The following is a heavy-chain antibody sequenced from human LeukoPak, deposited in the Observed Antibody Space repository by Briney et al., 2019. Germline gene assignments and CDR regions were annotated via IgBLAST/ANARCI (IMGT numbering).Heavy chain of an antibody. V-gene: IGHV3-33*01. CDR2: IWYDGSNQ. CDR3: ARGRNWGSRNWYLDL. J-gene: IGHJ2*01. Sequence: PGGSLRLSCAASRFTFSNYGMHWVRQAPGKGLEWVAVIWYDGSNQQYAESVKGRFTVSRDNSKYMLYLQVNSLRAEDTGVYYCARGRNWGSRNWYLDLWGRGTLVTVSS. CDR1: RFTFSNYG. D-gene: IGHD7-27*01.